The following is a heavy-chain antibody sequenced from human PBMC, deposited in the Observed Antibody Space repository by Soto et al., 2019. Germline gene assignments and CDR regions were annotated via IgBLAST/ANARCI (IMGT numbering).Heavy chain of an antibody. V-gene: IGHV1-18*04. CDR2: IRPYNGNT. Sequence: QVRLVQSGAEVKKTGTSVKVSCKASGYPFTSFGISWVRQAPGQGLEWMGWIRPYNGNTNSAQKFQDRVTITRDTSASTAYMELSSLRSEDTAVYYCARVYCSTTTCYGYYAMDVWGQGTTVTVSS. CDR1: GYPFTSFG. CDR3: ARVYCSTTTCYGYYAMDV. D-gene: IGHD2-2*01. J-gene: IGHJ6*02.